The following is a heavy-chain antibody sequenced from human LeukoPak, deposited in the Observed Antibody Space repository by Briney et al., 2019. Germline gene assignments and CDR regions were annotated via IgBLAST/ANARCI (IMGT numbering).Heavy chain of an antibody. Sequence: GGSLRLSCAASGFTFSSYEMNWVRQAPGKGLEWVSYISSSGSTIYYADSVKGRFTISRDNSKNTLFLQMNSLRSEDTAMYYCARVQGGGYRTADYWGQGTLVTVSS. D-gene: IGHD6-19*01. V-gene: IGHV3-48*03. J-gene: IGHJ4*02. CDR2: ISSSGSTI. CDR1: GFTFSSYE. CDR3: ARVQGGGYRTADY.